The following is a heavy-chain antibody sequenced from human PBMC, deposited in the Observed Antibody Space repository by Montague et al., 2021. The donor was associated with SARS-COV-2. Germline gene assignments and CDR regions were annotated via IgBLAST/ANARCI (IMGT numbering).Heavy chain of an antibody. V-gene: IGHV4-34*01. CDR2: INHSGST. CDR1: GGSFSDYY. CDR3: ARGAATITLVVVVVTGAGWYFDL. Sequence: SETLSLTCAVHGGSFSDYYWSWIRQAPGKGLEWIGEINHSGSTNYNPSLKSRVTISVDTSKNQFSLKLSSVTAADTAVYYCARGAATITLVVVVVTGAGWYFDLWGRGTLVSVSS. D-gene: IGHD3-22*01. J-gene: IGHJ2*01.